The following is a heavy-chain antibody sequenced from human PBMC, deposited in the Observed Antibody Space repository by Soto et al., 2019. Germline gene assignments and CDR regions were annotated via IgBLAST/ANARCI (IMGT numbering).Heavy chain of an antibody. Sequence: SETLSLTCTVSGGSISSYYWSWIRQPPGKGLEWIGYIYYSGSTNYNPSLKSRVTISVDTSKNQFSLKLSSVTAADTAVYYCARHPHSALGVGTYYMDVWGKGTTVTVSS. CDR1: GGSISSYY. V-gene: IGHV4-59*08. D-gene: IGHD3-3*01. CDR2: IYYSGST. CDR3: ARHPHSALGVGTYYMDV. J-gene: IGHJ6*03.